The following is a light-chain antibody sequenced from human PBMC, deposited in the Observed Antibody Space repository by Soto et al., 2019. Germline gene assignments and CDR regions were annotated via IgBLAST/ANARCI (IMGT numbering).Light chain of an antibody. CDR2: KAS. J-gene: IGKJ1*01. Sequence: DIQMTQSPSTLSASVGDRVTITCRASESISRWLAWYQQKPGKPPNLLIYKASTLGSGVPSRYSGTGSGTEFTLTISSLQPDDFATYYCQQYHSYWTFGQGTKVDIK. V-gene: IGKV1-5*03. CDR1: ESISRW. CDR3: QQYHSYWT.